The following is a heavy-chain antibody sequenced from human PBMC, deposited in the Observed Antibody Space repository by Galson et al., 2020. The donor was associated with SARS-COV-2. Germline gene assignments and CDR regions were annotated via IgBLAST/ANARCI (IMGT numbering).Heavy chain of an antibody. V-gene: IGHV3-11*01. CDR1: GFTFSDYY. CDR3: ARCHNSGYYFDY. Sequence: SCAASGFTFSDYYMSWIRQAPGKGLEWISYISSSGSHIYNADSMKGRFTISRDNAKNSLYLQVNSLRVDDTAVYYCARCHNSGYYFDYWGQGALVTVSS. CDR2: ISSSGSHI. J-gene: IGHJ4*02. D-gene: IGHD5-12*01.